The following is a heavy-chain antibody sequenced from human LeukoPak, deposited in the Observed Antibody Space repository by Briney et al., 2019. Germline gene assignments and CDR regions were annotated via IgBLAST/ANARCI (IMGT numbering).Heavy chain of an antibody. D-gene: IGHD3-10*01. J-gene: IGHJ4*02. V-gene: IGHV4-39*02. CDR3: ARERSPFDY. Sequence: PSETLSLTCTVSGGSIRSSSYYWGWIRQPPGKGLEWIGSIYYSGSTYYNPSLKSRVTISVDTSKNQFSLKLSSVTAADTAVYYCARERSPFDYWGQGALVTVSS. CDR1: GGSIRSSSYY. CDR2: IYYSGST.